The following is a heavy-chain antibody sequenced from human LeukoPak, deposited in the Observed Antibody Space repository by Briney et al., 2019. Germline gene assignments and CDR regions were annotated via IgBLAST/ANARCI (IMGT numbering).Heavy chain of an antibody. V-gene: IGHV3-23*01. CDR2: IHGGGGST. Sequence: GGSLRLSCVGSGFTFSSYAMSWVRQAPGKGLEWVSAIHGGGGSTYYADSGKGRFTVSRDNSKNTLYLQMNSLRAEDTAVYYCAKRNYGAVDYWGQGTLVTVSS. CDR3: AKRNYGAVDY. J-gene: IGHJ4*02. D-gene: IGHD3-16*01. CDR1: GFTFSSYA.